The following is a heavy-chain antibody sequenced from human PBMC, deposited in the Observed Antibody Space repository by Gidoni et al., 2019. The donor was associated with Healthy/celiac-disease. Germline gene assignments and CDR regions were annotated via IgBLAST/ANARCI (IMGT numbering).Heavy chain of an antibody. CDR2: IYYSGST. J-gene: IGHJ5*02. D-gene: IGHD6-6*01. CDR1: GGSISSSSYY. V-gene: IGHV4-39*01. Sequence: QLQLQESGPGLVKPSETLSLTCPVSGGSISSSSYYWGWIRQPPGKGLEWIGSIYYSGSTYYNPSLKSRVTISVDTSKNQFSLKLSSVTAADTAVYYCARHEEYSRDVNWFDPWGQGTLVTVSS. CDR3: ARHEEYSRDVNWFDP.